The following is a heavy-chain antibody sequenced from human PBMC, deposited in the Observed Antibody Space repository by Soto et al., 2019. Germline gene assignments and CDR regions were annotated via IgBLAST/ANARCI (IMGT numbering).Heavy chain of an antibody. CDR2: ISWNSGSI. CDR3: AKDKGSVAGTEDAFDI. J-gene: IGHJ3*02. V-gene: IGHV3-9*01. CDR1: GFTFDDYA. D-gene: IGHD6-19*01. Sequence: SLRLSCAASGFTFDDYAMHWVRQAPGKGLEWVSGISWNSGSIGYADSVKGRFTISRDNAKNSLYLQMNSLRAEDTALYYCAKDKGSVAGTEDAFDIWGQGTMVTVSS.